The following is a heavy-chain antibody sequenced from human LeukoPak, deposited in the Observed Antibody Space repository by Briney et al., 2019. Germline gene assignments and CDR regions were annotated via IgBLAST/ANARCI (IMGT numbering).Heavy chain of an antibody. Sequence: PGRSLRLSCAVSGFTFSDYGMHWVRQAPGKGLEWVAVVWYDANNNYYAASVRGRFTISRDNSKNTLYLQMNNLRVEDTAVYYCARDGSSDWLFDYWGQGTLVTVSS. CDR2: VWYDANNN. D-gene: IGHD6-19*01. J-gene: IGHJ4*02. V-gene: IGHV3-33*01. CDR3: ARDGSSDWLFDY. CDR1: GFTFSDYG.